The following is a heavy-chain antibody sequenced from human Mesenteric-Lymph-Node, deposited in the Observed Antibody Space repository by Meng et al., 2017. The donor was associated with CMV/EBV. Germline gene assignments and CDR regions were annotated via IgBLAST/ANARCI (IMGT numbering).Heavy chain of an antibody. Sequence: SLACAVYGGSFSDCYWGWIRQPPKRGLEWIGGIDHGGSTNYNPSLKSRVTISVDTSKNQFSLKLSSVTAADTAVYYCANSWFGELYSWGQGTLVTVSS. J-gene: IGHJ1*01. CDR1: GGSFSDCY. D-gene: IGHD3-10*01. CDR3: ANSWFGELYS. CDR2: IDHGGST. V-gene: IGHV4-34*01.